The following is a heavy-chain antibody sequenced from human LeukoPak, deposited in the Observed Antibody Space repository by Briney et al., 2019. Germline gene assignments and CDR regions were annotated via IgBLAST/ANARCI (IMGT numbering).Heavy chain of an antibody. V-gene: IGHV3-30*18. Sequence: GRSLRLSCAASGFTFSSYGMHWVRQAPGKGLEWVAVISYDGSNKYYADSVKGRFTISRDNSKNTLYLQMNSLRAEDTAVYYCAKDIRRIQLWYQLDYWGQGTLVTVSS. CDR1: GFTFSSYG. D-gene: IGHD5-18*01. J-gene: IGHJ4*02. CDR2: ISYDGSNK. CDR3: AKDIRRIQLWYQLDY.